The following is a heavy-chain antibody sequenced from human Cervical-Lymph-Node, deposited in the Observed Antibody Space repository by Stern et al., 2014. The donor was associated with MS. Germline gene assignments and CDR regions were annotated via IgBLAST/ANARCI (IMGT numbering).Heavy chain of an antibody. CDR2: IYSDDSDT. CDR1: GYNFSKYW. J-gene: IGHJ4*02. Sequence: EVQLVESGTEVKKPGESLKISCKGSGYNFSKYWIGWVRQMPGKGLEWMGIIYSDDSDTRFSPSFQGQVTISAEKSISTAFLQWSSLQASDTAMYYCVRLKDSLTRGTYFDSWGQGMLVTVSS. CDR3: VRLKDSLTRGTYFDS. V-gene: IGHV5-51*03. D-gene: IGHD4-17*01.